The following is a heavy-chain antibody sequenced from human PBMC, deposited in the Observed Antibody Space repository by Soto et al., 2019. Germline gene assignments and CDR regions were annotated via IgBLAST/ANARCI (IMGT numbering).Heavy chain of an antibody. CDR2: IIPIFGTA. CDR1: GGTFSSYA. Sequence: SSVKVSCKASGGTFSSYAISWVRQAPGQGLEWMGGIIPIFGTANYAQKFQGRVTITADESTSTAYMELSSLRSEDTAVYYCARTGPPPVSTRSSGYYYYYYGMDVWGQGTTVTVSS. D-gene: IGHD3-22*01. V-gene: IGHV1-69*13. CDR3: ARTGPPPVSTRSSGYYYYYYGMDV. J-gene: IGHJ6*02.